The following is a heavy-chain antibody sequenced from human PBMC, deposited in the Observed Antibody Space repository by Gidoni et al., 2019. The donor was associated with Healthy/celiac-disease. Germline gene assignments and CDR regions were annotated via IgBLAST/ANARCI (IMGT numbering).Heavy chain of an antibody. CDR1: GFTFSSYG. V-gene: IGHV3-30*03. D-gene: IGHD2-8*01. J-gene: IGHJ6*02. CDR3: ARDSLDIVLMVCAIREYYYGMDV. CDR2: ISYDGSNK. Sequence: QVQLVESGGGVVQPGRSLRLSCAASGFTFSSYGMHWVRQAPGKGLEWVAVISYDGSNKYYADSVKGRFTISRDNSKNTLYLQMNSLRAEDTAVYYCARDSLDIVLMVCAIREYYYGMDVWGQGTTVTVSS.